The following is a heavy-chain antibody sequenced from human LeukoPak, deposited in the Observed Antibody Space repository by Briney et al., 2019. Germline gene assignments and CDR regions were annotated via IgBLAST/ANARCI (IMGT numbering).Heavy chain of an antibody. CDR3: ARAVAGEYFQH. D-gene: IGHD6-19*01. J-gene: IGHJ1*01. CDR1: GLTVSNNY. CDR2: IYSGGTT. Sequence: GGFLRLSCAASGLTVSNNYMSWVRQAPGKGLEWVSLIYSGGTTYYAGSVKGRFTISRDNSKNTLYLQMNSLRAEDTAVYYCARAVAGEYFQHWGQGTLVTVSS. V-gene: IGHV3-53*01.